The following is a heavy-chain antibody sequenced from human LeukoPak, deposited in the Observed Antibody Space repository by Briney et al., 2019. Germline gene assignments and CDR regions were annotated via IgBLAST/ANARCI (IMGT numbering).Heavy chain of an antibody. CDR2: INHSGST. Sequence: SETLSLTCAVYGGSFSGYYWSWIRQPPGKGLEWIGEINHSGSTNYNPSLKSRVTISVDTSKNQFSLKLSSVTAADTAVYYRARGAWGWLRLRRYFDYWGQGTLVTVSS. CDR1: GGSFSGYY. J-gene: IGHJ4*02. D-gene: IGHD5-12*01. V-gene: IGHV4-34*01. CDR3: ARGAWGWLRLRRYFDY.